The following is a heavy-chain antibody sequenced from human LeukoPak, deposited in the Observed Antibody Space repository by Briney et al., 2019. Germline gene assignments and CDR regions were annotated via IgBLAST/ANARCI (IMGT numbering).Heavy chain of an antibody. D-gene: IGHD3-22*01. CDR2: IYYSGST. CDR3: ARGTAYYYDSSGYLAHFDY. CDR1: GGSISSSSYY. Sequence: SETLSLTCTVSGGSISSSSYYWGWIRQPPGKGLEWIGSIYYSGSTYYNPSLKSRVTISVDTSKNQFSLKLSSVTAADTAVYYCARGTAYYYDSSGYLAHFDYWGQGTLVTVSS. V-gene: IGHV4-39*07. J-gene: IGHJ4*02.